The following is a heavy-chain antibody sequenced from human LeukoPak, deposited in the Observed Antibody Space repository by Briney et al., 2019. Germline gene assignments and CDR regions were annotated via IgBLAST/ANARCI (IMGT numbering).Heavy chain of an antibody. CDR1: GFTFSSYS. CDR3: AAIPGTVELDY. V-gene: IGHV3-21*01. D-gene: IGHD1-26*01. J-gene: IGHJ4*02. Sequence: GGSLRLSCAASGFTFSSYSMNWVRQAPGKGLERVSSISSSSSYIYYADSVKGRFTTSRDNAKNSLYLQMNSLRAEDTAVYYCAAIPGTVELDYWGQGTLVTVSS. CDR2: ISSSSSYI.